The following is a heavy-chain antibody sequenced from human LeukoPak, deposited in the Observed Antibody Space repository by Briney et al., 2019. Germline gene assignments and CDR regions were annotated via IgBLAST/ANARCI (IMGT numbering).Heavy chain of an antibody. CDR2: ISPSGGST. Sequence: GASVKVSCKAFGYTFTSNYMHWVRQAPGQGPEWMGVISPSGGSTTYVQKFQGRVTMTTDTSTSTAYMELRSLRYDDTAVYYCARDSGYGDYVGNPWGQGTLVTVSS. CDR3: ARDSGYGDYVGNP. J-gene: IGHJ5*02. CDR1: GYTFTSNY. V-gene: IGHV1-46*01. D-gene: IGHD4-17*01.